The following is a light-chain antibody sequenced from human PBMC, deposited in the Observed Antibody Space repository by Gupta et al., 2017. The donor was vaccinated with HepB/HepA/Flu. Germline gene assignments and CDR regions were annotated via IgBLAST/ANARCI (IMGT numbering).Light chain of an antibody. CDR2: GKN. CDR3: NSRDSSGNHYVV. Sequence: SSELTQDPAVSVALGKTVRITCQGASLRSYYASWYQQKPGQAPVLVIYGKNNRPSGIPDRFSGSSSGNTASLTITGAQAEDEADYYCNSRDSSGNHYVVFGGGTKLTVL. J-gene: IGLJ2*01. CDR1: SLRSYY. V-gene: IGLV3-19*01.